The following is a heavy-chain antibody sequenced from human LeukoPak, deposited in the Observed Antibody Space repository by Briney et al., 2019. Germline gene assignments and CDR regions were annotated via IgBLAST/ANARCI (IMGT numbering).Heavy chain of an antibody. CDR1: GYTFTSYG. D-gene: IGHD3-22*01. CDR2: IIPIFGTA. Sequence: SVKVSCKASGYTFTSYGISWVRQAPGQGLEWMGWIIPIFGTANYAQTFQGRVTITTDESTTTAYMELSSLRSEDTAVYCCARGGYYDSSGYWWNDAFDIWGQGTMVTVSS. J-gene: IGHJ3*02. V-gene: IGHV1-69*05. CDR3: ARGGYYDSSGYWWNDAFDI.